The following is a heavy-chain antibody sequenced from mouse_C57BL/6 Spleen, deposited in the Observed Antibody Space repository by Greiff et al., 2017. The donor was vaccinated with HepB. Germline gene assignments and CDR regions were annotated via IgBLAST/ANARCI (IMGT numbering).Heavy chain of an antibody. V-gene: IGHV1-26*01. CDR1: GYTFTDYY. J-gene: IGHJ1*03. CDR2: INPNNGGT. CDR3: ASPEEGYFDV. Sequence: VQLQQSGPELVKPGASVKISCKASGYTFTDYYMNWVKQSHGKSLEWIGDINPNNGGTSYNQKFKGKATLTVDKSSSTAYMELRSLTSEDSAVYYCASPEEGYFDVWGTGTTVTVSS.